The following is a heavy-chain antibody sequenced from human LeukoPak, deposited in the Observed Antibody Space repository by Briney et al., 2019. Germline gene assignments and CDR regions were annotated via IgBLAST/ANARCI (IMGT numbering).Heavy chain of an antibody. D-gene: IGHD6-19*01. Sequence: PSETLSLTCAVSGGSISSSNWWSWVRQPPGQGLEWIGEIYHSGSTNYNPSLKSRVTISVDKSKNQFSLKLSSVTAADTAVYYCARDWDPTDSSGWRPFDYWGQGTLVTVSS. CDR1: GGSISSSNW. CDR2: IYHSGST. CDR3: ARDWDPTDSSGWRPFDY. V-gene: IGHV4-4*02. J-gene: IGHJ4*02.